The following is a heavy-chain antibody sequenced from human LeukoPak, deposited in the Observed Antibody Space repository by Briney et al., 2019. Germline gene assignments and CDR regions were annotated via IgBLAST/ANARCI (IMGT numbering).Heavy chain of an antibody. CDR3: ARRNSSGYYLFFDY. CDR1: GGSISSSSYY. V-gene: IGHV4-39*01. D-gene: IGHD3-22*01. CDR2: IYYSGST. J-gene: IGHJ4*02. Sequence: SETLSLTCTVSGGSISSSSYYWGWIRQPPGKGLEWIGSIYYSGSTYYNPSLKSRVTISVDASKNQFSLKLSSVTAADTAVYCCARRNSSGYYLFFDYWGQGTLVTVSS.